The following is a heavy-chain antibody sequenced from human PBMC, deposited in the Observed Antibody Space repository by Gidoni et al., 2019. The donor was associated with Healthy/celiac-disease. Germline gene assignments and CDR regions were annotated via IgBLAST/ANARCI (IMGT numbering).Heavy chain of an antibody. CDR2: ISGSGGST. J-gene: IGHJ6*02. Sequence: GKGLELVSAISGSGGSTYYADSVKGRFTISRDNAKNTLYLQMNSLRAEDTAVYYCAKVAGRDGMDVWGQGTTVTVSS. V-gene: IGHV3-23*01. CDR3: AKVAGRDGMDV.